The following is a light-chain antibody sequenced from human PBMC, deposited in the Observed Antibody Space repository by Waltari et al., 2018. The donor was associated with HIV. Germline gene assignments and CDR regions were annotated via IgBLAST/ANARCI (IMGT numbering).Light chain of an antibody. J-gene: IGKJ2*01. CDR1: QSVSRY. Sequence: IQMTQSSSSLSASVGDRVTITCRASQSVSRYLNWYQQKPGKPPKLVIYGASNLQAGVPSRFSGSGSGTDFTLTIISLQPEDFATYYCQQSYLTYTFGQGTKLQI. V-gene: IGKV1-39*01. CDR3: QQSYLTYT. CDR2: GAS.